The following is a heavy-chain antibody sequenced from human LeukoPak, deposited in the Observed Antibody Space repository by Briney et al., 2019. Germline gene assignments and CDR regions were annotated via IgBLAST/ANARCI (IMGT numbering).Heavy chain of an antibody. Sequence: LSLTCAVYGGSFSGYYWSWIRQPPGKGLEWLSYISSGGGSIYYADSVKGRFTISRDNAKNSLYLQMNSLRAEDTAVYYCARKRESSSSWYGGLAYWGQGTLVTVSS. V-gene: IGHV3-11*04. CDR3: ARKRESSSSWYGGLAY. J-gene: IGHJ4*02. CDR1: GGSFSGYY. D-gene: IGHD6-13*01. CDR2: ISSGGGSI.